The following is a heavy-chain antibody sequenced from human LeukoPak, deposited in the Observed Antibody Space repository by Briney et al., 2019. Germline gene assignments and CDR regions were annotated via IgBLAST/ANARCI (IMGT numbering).Heavy chain of an antibody. J-gene: IGHJ4*02. CDR1: GGSISNYY. CDR3: ARAGYSGSYSYFDY. Sequence: SETLSLTCTVSGGSISNYYWSWIRQPAGKGLEWIGRIYTSGSTNYSPSLKSRVTISVDKSKNQFSLKLSSVTAADTAVYYCARAGYSGSYSYFDYWGQGTLVTVSS. V-gene: IGHV4-4*07. D-gene: IGHD1-26*01. CDR2: IYTSGST.